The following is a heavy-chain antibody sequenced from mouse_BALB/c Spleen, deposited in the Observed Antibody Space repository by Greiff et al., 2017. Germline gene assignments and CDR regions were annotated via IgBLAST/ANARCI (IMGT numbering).Heavy chain of an antibody. J-gene: IGHJ3*01. Sequence: EVKLQESGPGLVKPSQSLSLTCSVTGYSITSGYYWNWIRQFPGNKLEWMGYISYDGSNNYNPSLKNRISITRDTSKNQFFLKLNSVTTEDTATYYCASSYGNYQGWFAYWGQGTLVTVSA. CDR1: GYSITSGYY. CDR3: ASSYGNYQGWFAY. V-gene: IGHV3-6*02. CDR2: ISYDGSN. D-gene: IGHD2-1*01.